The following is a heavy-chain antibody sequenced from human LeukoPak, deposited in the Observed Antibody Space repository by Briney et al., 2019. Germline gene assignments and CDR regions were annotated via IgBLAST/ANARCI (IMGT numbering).Heavy chain of an antibody. V-gene: IGHV1-2*02. CDR3: ARADRLHGGPYLIGP. D-gene: IGHD2-21*01. CDR1: GYSFTDYY. Sequence: GASVTVSCKTSGYSFTDYYMHWVRQAPGQGLEWMGWINPNSGGTSSAQKFQGRVTMTRDTSITTVYMEVNWLTSDDTAIYYCARADRLHGGPYLIGPWGQGTLVTVSS. J-gene: IGHJ5*02. CDR2: INPNSGGT.